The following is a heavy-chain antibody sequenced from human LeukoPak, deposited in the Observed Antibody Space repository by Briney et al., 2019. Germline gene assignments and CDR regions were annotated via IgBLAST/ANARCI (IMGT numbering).Heavy chain of an antibody. V-gene: IGHV1-2*02. D-gene: IGHD6-19*01. CDR1: GYTFTDYY. CDR2: IIPNSGDT. CDR3: TRGGWLVK. J-gene: IGHJ4*02. Sequence: GASVKVSCKASGYTFTDYYIHWVRQAPGQGLERMGWIIPNSGDTSYAQKFQGRVTMTRDTSISSAYMELSRLRSDDTAVYYCTRGGWLVKWGQGTLVTVSS.